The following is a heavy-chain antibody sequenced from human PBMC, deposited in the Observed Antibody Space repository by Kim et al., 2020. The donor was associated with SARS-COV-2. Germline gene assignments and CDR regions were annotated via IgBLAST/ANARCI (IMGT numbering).Heavy chain of an antibody. CDR1: GFTFSSYA. D-gene: IGHD4-17*01. Sequence: GGSLRLSCAASGFTFSSYAMSWVRQAPGKGLEWVSAISGSGGSTYYADSVKGRFTISRDNSKNTLYLQMNSLRAEDTAVYYCAKVCWSDYGDYGALRHFEYWGQGTLVTVSS. V-gene: IGHV3-23*01. CDR2: ISGSGGST. CDR3: AKVCWSDYGDYGALRHFEY. J-gene: IGHJ4*02.